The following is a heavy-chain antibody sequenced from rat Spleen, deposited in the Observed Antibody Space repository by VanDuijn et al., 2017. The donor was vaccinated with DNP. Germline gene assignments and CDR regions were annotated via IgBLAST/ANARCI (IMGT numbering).Heavy chain of an antibody. J-gene: IGHJ4*01. CDR2: INSAGNT. CDR1: GYSITSSYR. CDR3: ARWPGYNPPYAMDA. D-gene: IGHD1-4*01. V-gene: IGHV3-3*01. Sequence: EVQLQESGPGLVKPSQSLSLICSVTGYSITSSYRWSWIRKFPGNKLEWMGSINSAGNTNYNPSLKSRISITRDTSKNQFFLQVNSVNTEDTATYYCARWPGYNPPYAMDAWGQGTSVTVSS.